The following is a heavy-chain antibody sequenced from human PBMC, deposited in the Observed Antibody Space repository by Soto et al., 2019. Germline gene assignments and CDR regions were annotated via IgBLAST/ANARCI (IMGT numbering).Heavy chain of an antibody. J-gene: IGHJ6*03. CDR2: INHSGST. Sequence: SETLSLTCAVYGGSFSGYYWSWIRQPPGKGLEWIGEINHSGSTNYNPSLKGRVTISVDTSKSQFSLKLSSVTAADTAIYYCARGVSNYDFWSGYSHYYYYMDVWGKGTTVTVSS. D-gene: IGHD3-3*01. CDR3: ARGVSNYDFWSGYSHYYYYMDV. CDR1: GGSFSGYY. V-gene: IGHV4-34*01.